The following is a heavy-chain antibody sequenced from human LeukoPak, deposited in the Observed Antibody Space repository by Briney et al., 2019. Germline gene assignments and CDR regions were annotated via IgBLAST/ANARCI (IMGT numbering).Heavy chain of an antibody. CDR2: IYYSGST. J-gene: IGHJ6*03. Sequence: SETLSLTCAVYGGSFSGYYWSWIRQPPGKGLEWIGSIYYSGSTYYNPSLKSRVTISVDTSKNQFSLKLSSVTAADTAVYYCARAVGATPPYYMDVWGKGTTVTVSS. CDR1: GGSFSGYY. D-gene: IGHD1-26*01. V-gene: IGHV4-34*01. CDR3: ARAVGATPPYYMDV.